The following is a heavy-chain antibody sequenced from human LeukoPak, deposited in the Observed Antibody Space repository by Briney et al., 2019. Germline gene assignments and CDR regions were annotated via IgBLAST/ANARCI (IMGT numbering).Heavy chain of an antibody. Sequence: GGSLRLSCAASGFTFSSYAMSWVRQAPGKGLGWVSAISGSGGSTYYADSVKGRFTISIDNSKNTLYLQMNSLRAEDTAVYYCAKGGIVGATPDYWGQGTLVTVSS. D-gene: IGHD1-26*01. J-gene: IGHJ4*02. CDR3: AKGGIVGATPDY. CDR2: ISGSGGST. CDR1: GFTFSSYA. V-gene: IGHV3-23*01.